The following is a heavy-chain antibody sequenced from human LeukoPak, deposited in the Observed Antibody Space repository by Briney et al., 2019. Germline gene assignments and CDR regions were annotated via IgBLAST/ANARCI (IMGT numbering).Heavy chain of an antibody. J-gene: IGHJ5*02. CDR1: GGTFISYA. V-gene: IGHV1-69*13. Sequence: ASVKVSCKASGGTFISYAISWVRQAPGQGLEWMGGIIPIFGTANYAQKFQGRVTITADESTSTAYLELSSLRSEDTAVYYCARDWGYDCSSTSCPHGFWFDPWGQGTLVTVSS. CDR3: ARDWGYDCSSTSCPHGFWFDP. CDR2: IIPIFGTA. D-gene: IGHD2-2*01.